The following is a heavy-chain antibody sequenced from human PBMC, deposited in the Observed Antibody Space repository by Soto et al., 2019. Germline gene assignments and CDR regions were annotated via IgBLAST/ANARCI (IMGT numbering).Heavy chain of an antibody. Sequence: GASVKVSCKASGGTFSSYIINWVRQAPGQGLEWMGRIIPIVAIANYAQKFQGRVTITADKSTSTAYMELSSLRSEDTAVYYCARESGTYDSSGPDAFDIWGQGTMVTVSS. CDR3: ARESGTYDSSGPDAFDI. J-gene: IGHJ3*02. V-gene: IGHV1-69*04. D-gene: IGHD3-22*01. CDR2: IIPIVAIA. CDR1: GGTFSSYI.